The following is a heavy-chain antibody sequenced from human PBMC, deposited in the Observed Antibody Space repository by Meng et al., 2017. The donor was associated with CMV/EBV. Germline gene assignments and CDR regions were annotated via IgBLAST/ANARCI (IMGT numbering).Heavy chain of an antibody. CDR1: GGSISSHY. Sequence: QVQLQESGPGLVRPSETLSLTCPASGGSISSHYWGWIRQPAGKGLVWIGRIYTSGSTNYNPSLKSRVTMSVDTSKNQFSLKLSSVTAADTAVYYCAREERIAAQYFDEGGQGPLGTVVS. CDR2: IYTSGST. CDR3: AREERIAAQYFDE. J-gene: IGHJ4*02. V-gene: IGHV4-4*07. D-gene: IGHD6-6*01.